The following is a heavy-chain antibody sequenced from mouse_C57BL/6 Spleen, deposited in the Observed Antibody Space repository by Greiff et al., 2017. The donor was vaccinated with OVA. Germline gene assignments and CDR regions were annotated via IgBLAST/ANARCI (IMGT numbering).Heavy chain of an antibody. V-gene: IGHV1-69*01. D-gene: IGHD2-5*01. CDR1: GYTFTSYW. CDR3: ARGGYSKSFDY. CDR2: IDPSDSYT. J-gene: IGHJ2*01. Sequence: VQLQQPGAELVMPGASVKLSCKASGYTFTSYWMHWVKQRPGQGLEWIGEIDPSDSYTNYNQKFKGKSTLTVDKSSSTAYMQLSSLTSEDSAVYYCARGGYSKSFDYWGQGTTLTVSS.